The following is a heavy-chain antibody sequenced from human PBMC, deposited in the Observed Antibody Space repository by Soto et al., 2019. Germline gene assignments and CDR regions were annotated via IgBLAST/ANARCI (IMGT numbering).Heavy chain of an antibody. J-gene: IGHJ4*02. Sequence: SGGSLRLSCAASGFIFSSDWMHWVRQAPGKGLVWVSRINSDGSSTDYADSVKGRFTISRDNAKNTLYLQMNNLRAEDTALYYCARSLTINTPAFWGQGALVTVSS. D-gene: IGHD2-15*01. V-gene: IGHV3-74*01. CDR2: INSDGSST. CDR3: ARSLTINTPAF. CDR1: GFIFSSDW.